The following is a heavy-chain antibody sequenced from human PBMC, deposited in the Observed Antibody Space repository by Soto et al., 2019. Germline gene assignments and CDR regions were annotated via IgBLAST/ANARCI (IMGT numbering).Heavy chain of an antibody. D-gene: IGHD1-26*01. Sequence: GGSLRLSCSASGFTFSSYAMHWVRQDPGKGLEYVSAISSNGGSTYYADSVKGRFTISRDNSKNTLYLQMSSLRAEDTAVYYCVKDQSIEWEGACDIWGQGTMVTVSS. CDR2: ISSNGGST. CDR3: VKDQSIEWEGACDI. V-gene: IGHV3-64D*06. CDR1: GFTFSSYA. J-gene: IGHJ3*02.